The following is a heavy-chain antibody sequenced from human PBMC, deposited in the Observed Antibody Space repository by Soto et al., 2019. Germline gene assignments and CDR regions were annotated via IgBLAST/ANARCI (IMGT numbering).Heavy chain of an antibody. CDR1: GFSFGSNA. Sequence: GGSLRLSCAGSGFSFGSNAMSWVRQGPGKGLEWVSAISGSSSSTYYADSVKGRFTISRDNSKNTLYLQMNSLRAEDTAVYYCARALYPGDYWGQGTLVTVSS. V-gene: IGHV3-23*01. J-gene: IGHJ4*02. CDR2: ISGSSSST. CDR3: ARALYPGDY. D-gene: IGHD3-16*02.